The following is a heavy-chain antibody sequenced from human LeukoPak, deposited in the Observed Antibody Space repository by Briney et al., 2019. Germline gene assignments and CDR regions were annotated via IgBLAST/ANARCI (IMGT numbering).Heavy chain of an antibody. CDR2: INHSGST. V-gene: IGHV4-34*01. CDR1: GGSFSGYY. CDR3: ARHVHSRYCSGGSCTFDP. D-gene: IGHD2-15*01. Sequence: SETLSLTCAVYGGSFSGYYWSWIRQPPGKGLEWIGEINHSGSTNYNPSLKSRVTISVDTSKNQFSLKLSSVTAADTAVYYCARHVHSRYCSGGSCTFDPWGQGTLVTVSS. J-gene: IGHJ5*02.